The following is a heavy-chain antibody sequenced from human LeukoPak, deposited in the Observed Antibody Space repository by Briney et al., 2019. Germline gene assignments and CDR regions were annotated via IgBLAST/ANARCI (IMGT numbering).Heavy chain of an antibody. D-gene: IGHD6-13*01. Sequence: GESLKISCQSSGYSFTSYWIAWVRQMPGKGLEWMGILYPGDSDTRYSPSFQGQVTISADRSITTAYLQWSSLKASDTAMYYCARLYLPYTSAWYGSALDIWGQGTMVTVSS. CDR3: ARLYLPYTSAWYGSALDI. J-gene: IGHJ3*02. V-gene: IGHV5-51*01. CDR2: LYPGDSDT. CDR1: GYSFTSYW.